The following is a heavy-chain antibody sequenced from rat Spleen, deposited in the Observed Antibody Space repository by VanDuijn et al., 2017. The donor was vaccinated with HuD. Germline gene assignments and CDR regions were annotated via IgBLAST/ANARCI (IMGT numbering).Heavy chain of an antibody. CDR1: GFTFSNYG. CDR2: IKYDGSST. V-gene: IGHV5-29*01. D-gene: IGHD5-1*01. CDR3: TTGPGTWFAY. Sequence: EVQLVESGGGLVQPGRSLKLSCAASGFTFSNYGMAWVRQAPTKGLEWVATIKYDGSSTYYRDSVKGRFTISRDNAKSTLYLQMDSLRSEDTATYYCTTGPGTWFAYWGQGTLVTVSS. J-gene: IGHJ3*01.